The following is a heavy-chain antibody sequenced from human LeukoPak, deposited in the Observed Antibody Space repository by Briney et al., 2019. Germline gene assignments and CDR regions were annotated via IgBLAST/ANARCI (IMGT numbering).Heavy chain of an antibody. V-gene: IGHV3-66*02. CDR1: GFTVSSNY. CDR3: ARDPSQGFLSLDY. J-gene: IGHJ4*02. D-gene: IGHD3-3*01. CDR2: IYSGGST. Sequence: SGGSLRLSCAASGFTVSSNYMSWVRQAPGKGLEWVSVIYSGGSTYYADSVKGRFTISRDNAKNSLYLQMNSLRAEDTAVYYCARDPSQGFLSLDYWGQGTLVTVSS.